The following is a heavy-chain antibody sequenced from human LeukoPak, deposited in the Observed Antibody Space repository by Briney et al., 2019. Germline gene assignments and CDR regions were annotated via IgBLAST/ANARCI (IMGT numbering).Heavy chain of an antibody. CDR2: ISWNSGNI. V-gene: IGHV3-9*01. Sequence: PGRSLRLSCAASGFTFDDYAMHWVRQAPGKGLEWVSCISWNSGNIGYADSVKGRFTISRDNAKNSLYLQMNSLRAEDTALYYCAKDIGLYSSSRDWLGCAFDIWGQGTMVTVSS. J-gene: IGHJ3*02. D-gene: IGHD6-13*01. CDR1: GFTFDDYA. CDR3: AKDIGLYSSSRDWLGCAFDI.